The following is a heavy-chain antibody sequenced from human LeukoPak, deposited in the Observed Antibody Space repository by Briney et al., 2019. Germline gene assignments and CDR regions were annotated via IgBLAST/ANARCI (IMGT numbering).Heavy chain of an antibody. CDR3: ARGEDGFWSGYVEH. Sequence: GGSLRLSCAASGFTFNSYALHWVRQAPGKGLEWVAVISYDGSNNYYGESVKGRFTISRDNSKNMVYLQMNSLRPEDTAVYYCARGEDGFWSGYVEHWGQGTLVTVSS. V-gene: IGHV3-30*04. CDR1: GFTFNSYA. CDR2: ISYDGSNN. D-gene: IGHD3-3*01. J-gene: IGHJ1*01.